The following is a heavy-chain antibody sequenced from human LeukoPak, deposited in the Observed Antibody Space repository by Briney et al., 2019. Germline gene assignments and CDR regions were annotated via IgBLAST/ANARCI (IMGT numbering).Heavy chain of an antibody. CDR3: VREASTSYYDSSGYYRQTETFDV. J-gene: IGHJ3*01. D-gene: IGHD3-22*01. CDR1: GGSVSSNTYY. V-gene: IGHV4-61*01. CDR2: VYHSGRT. Sequence: SETPSLTCTVSGGSVSSNTYYWNWIRKSPGKGLEWVGFVYHSGRTKYNPSLKSRVTISIDTSKNQVSLKLRSVTAADTAMYFCVREASTSYYDSSGYYRQTETFDVWGQGTMVTVSS.